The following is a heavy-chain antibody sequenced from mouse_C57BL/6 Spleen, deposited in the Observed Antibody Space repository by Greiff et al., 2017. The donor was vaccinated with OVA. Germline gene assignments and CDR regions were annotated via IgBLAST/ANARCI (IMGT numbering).Heavy chain of an antibody. V-gene: IGHV1-53*01. CDR2: INPSNGGT. CDR1: GYTFTSYW. D-gene: IGHD1-1*01. CDR3: ARGVITTVVANDY. Sequence: QVQLQQPGTELVKPGASVKLSCKASGYTFTSYWMHWVQQSPGHGLEWIGNINPSNGGTTYNEKFKSKATLTVDKSSSTAYMQLISRTSEDSAVYYCARGVITTVVANDYWGQGTTLTVSS. J-gene: IGHJ2*01.